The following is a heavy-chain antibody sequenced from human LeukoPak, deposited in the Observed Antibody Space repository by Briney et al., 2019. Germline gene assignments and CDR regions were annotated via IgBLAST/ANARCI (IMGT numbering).Heavy chain of an antibody. D-gene: IGHD6-19*01. CDR3: ARAPYSSGWSFDY. CDR1: GFTFSSYG. Sequence: GVSLRLSCAATGFTFSSYGMHWVRQAPGKGLEWVAVISYDGSNKYYADSVKGRFTISRDNSKNTLYLQMNSLRAEDTAVYYCARAPYSSGWSFDYWGQGTLVTVSS. V-gene: IGHV3-30*03. CDR2: ISYDGSNK. J-gene: IGHJ4*02.